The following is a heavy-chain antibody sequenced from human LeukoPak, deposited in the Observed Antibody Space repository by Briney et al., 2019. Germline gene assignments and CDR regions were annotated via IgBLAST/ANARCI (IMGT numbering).Heavy chain of an antibody. D-gene: IGHD3-3*01. J-gene: IGHJ4*02. CDR2: SNTGNGNT. V-gene: IGHV1-3*02. CDR3: ARLPAHYDFWSGYYLPDY. Sequence: ASVKISCKASRYSFTTYVMHWVRQAPGQRLQWMGRSNTGNGNTKSSQEFQGRVTITRDTSASTAYMELSSLRSEDTAVYYCARLPAHYDFWSGYYLPDYWGQGTLVTVSS. CDR1: RYSFTTYV.